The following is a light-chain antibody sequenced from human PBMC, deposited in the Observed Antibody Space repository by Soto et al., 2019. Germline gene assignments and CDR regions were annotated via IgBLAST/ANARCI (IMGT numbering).Light chain of an antibody. V-gene: IGKV1-39*01. Sequence: DIQMTQSPSSLSASVGDRVTITCRASQTITTYLNWYQHKPGKAPKLLIYAAISLQRGVPSRLSGSGSGTDFTLTISSLQPEDFATYYCQQTYSTPHTFGQGTKVEIK. J-gene: IGKJ2*01. CDR1: QTITTY. CDR3: QQTYSTPHT. CDR2: AAI.